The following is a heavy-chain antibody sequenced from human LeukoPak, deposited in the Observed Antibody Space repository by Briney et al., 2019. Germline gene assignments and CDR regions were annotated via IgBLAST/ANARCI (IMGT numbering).Heavy chain of an antibody. D-gene: IGHD2-15*01. V-gene: IGHV4-61*02. CDR1: VGSISSGRNY. CDR3: ARVDGSCSGGSCPSGNWFDP. Sequence: SETLSLTCTVSVGSISSGRNYWTWIRQPAGKGLEWIGCIYIFSGSTNYNPSLKSRVTISVDTSKNQFSLKLTSVTAADTAVYYCARVDGSCSGGSCPSGNWFDPWGQGTLVTVSS. CDR2: IYIFSGST. J-gene: IGHJ5*02.